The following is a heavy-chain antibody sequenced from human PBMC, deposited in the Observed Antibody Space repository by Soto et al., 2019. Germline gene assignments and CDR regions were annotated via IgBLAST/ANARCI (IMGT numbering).Heavy chain of an antibody. Sequence: EVQLVESGGNSVQPGGSLRLSCAASGFSFGSYWMHWVRQVPGKNLVWVARIKSDGGSTDYADFVKGRFSISRDNTKNRLYLQMDSLRTDDTAVYYCVRDRSTCKDYWGQGTLVTVSS. D-gene: IGHD2-2*01. J-gene: IGHJ4*02. CDR2: IKSDGGST. V-gene: IGHV3-74*01. CDR1: GFSFGSYW. CDR3: VRDRSTCKDY.